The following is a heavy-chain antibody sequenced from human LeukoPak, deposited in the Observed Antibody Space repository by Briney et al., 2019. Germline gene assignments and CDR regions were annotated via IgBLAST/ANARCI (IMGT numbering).Heavy chain of an antibody. Sequence: GGSLRLSCAASGFTFSSYWMHWVRQAPGKGLVWVSRINSDGSSTSYADSVKGRFTISRDNAKNTLYLQMNSLRAEDTAVYYYGSGYDNYYYYYYMDVWGKGTTVTVSS. CDR3: GSGYDNYYYYYYMDV. V-gene: IGHV3-74*01. CDR1: GFTFSSYW. J-gene: IGHJ6*03. D-gene: IGHD5-12*01. CDR2: INSDGSST.